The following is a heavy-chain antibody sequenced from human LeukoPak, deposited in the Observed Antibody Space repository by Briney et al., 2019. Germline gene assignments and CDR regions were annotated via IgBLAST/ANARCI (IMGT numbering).Heavy chain of an antibody. CDR3: ARDRYYGSGSYYLGDY. CDR1: GFTFSSYW. CDR2: IKQDGSEK. J-gene: IGHJ4*02. V-gene: IGHV3-7*01. D-gene: IGHD3-10*01. Sequence: GGSLRLSCAASGFTFSSYWMSWVRQAPGKGLEGVANIKQDGSEKYYVDSVKGRFTICRDNAKNSLYLQMNSLRAEDTAVYYCARDRYYGSGSYYLGDYWGQGTLVTVSS.